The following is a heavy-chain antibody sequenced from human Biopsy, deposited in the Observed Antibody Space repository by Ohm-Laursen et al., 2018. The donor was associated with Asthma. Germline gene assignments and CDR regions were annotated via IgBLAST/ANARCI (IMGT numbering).Heavy chain of an antibody. D-gene: IGHD3-22*01. CDR2: VSSDGHNK. CDR1: GFVFSQCG. Sequence: LSLTCAASGFVFSQCGMHWVRQGPGKGLEWVALVSSDGHNKYYEDSVKGRFTISRDNSRSRLYLQINRLTVEDSAVYFCARQSGQDYGDSSGFDIWGQGTKVAVSS. J-gene: IGHJ3*02. CDR3: ARQSGQDYGDSSGFDI. V-gene: IGHV3-30*03.